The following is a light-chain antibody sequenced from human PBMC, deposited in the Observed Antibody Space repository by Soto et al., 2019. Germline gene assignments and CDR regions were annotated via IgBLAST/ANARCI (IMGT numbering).Light chain of an antibody. Sequence: EIVLTQSPGTLSLSPGERATLSCRASQSVSGRYLAWYQQKPGQAPRLLIYGASSRATGIPDRFSGSGSGTDFTLTISRLEPEDFAVYYCQQRSNWPYLTFGGGTRV. CDR1: QSVSGRY. CDR3: QQRSNWPYLT. CDR2: GAS. J-gene: IGKJ4*01. V-gene: IGKV3D-20*02.